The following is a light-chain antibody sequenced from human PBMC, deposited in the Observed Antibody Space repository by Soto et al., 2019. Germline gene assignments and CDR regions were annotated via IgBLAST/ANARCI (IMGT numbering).Light chain of an antibody. CDR3: QQYSSSPRVT. Sequence: EIVLTQSPGTLSLSPGERATLSCRASQSVSSSYLAWYQQKPGQDPRLLIYGASSRATGIPDRFSGSGSGTDLTLTISRLEPEDFAVYYCQQYSSSPRVTCGPGTKVDIK. CDR2: GAS. J-gene: IGKJ3*01. V-gene: IGKV3-20*01. CDR1: QSVSSSY.